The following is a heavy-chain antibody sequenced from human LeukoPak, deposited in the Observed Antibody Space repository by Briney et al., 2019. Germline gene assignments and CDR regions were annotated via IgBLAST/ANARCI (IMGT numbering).Heavy chain of an antibody. Sequence: PGGSLRLSCAASGFTFSSYGMHWVRQAPGKGLEWVAFIRYDGSNKYYADSVKGRFTISRDNSKNTLYLQMNSLRPEDTAVYYCAKIAATGATWSIYMDVWGKGTTVTVSS. CDR3: AKIAATGATWSIYMDV. J-gene: IGHJ6*03. D-gene: IGHD6-13*01. V-gene: IGHV3-30*02. CDR2: IRYDGSNK. CDR1: GFTFSSYG.